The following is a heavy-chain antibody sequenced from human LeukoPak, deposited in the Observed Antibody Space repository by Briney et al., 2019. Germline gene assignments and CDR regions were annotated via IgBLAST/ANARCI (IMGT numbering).Heavy chain of an antibody. CDR1: GGSISSPNHD. J-gene: IGHJ5*02. V-gene: IGHV4-39*01. Sequence: TSETLSLTCSVSGGSISSPNHDWAWIRQPPGQGLEWIGSIYYSGTTYYNLSLNGRVNLSVDTSQNQFSLKLSSVTAAETAIYFCARSLGANTWVGNWFDPWGQGTLVIVSP. CDR2: IYYSGTT. D-gene: IGHD3-10*01. CDR3: ARSLGANTWVGNWFDP.